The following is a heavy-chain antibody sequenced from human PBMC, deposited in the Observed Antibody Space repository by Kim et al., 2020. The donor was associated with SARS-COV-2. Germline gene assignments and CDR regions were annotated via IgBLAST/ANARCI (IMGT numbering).Heavy chain of an antibody. V-gene: IGHV4-61*01. CDR1: GGSVSSGSYY. CDR3: ARFKRWGNWNYCDY. Sequence: SETLSLTCTVSGGSVSSGSYYWSWIRQPPGKGLEWIGYIYYSGSTNYNPSLKSRVTISVDTSKNQFSLKLSSVTAADTAVYYCARFKRWGNWNYCDYWGQGTLVTVSS. J-gene: IGHJ4*02. D-gene: IGHD1-1*01. CDR2: IYYSGST.